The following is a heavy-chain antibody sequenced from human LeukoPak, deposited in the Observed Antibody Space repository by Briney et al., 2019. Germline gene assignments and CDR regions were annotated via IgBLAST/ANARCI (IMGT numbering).Heavy chain of an antibody. CDR3: AKATPYYDTLTGYSTPYNWFDP. Sequence: GGSLRLSCAASGFTFGIYAMYWVRQAPGKGLEWVSGISGRGGGTYFADSVKGRFTISRDNSKNTLYMQMNSLRGDDTAVYYCAKATPYYDTLTGYSTPYNWFDPWGQGTLVTVSS. V-gene: IGHV3-23*01. J-gene: IGHJ5*02. CDR2: ISGRGGGT. D-gene: IGHD3-9*01. CDR1: GFTFGIYA.